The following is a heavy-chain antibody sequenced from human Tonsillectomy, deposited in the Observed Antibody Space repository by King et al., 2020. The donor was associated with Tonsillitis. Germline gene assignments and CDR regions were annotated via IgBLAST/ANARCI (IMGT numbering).Heavy chain of an antibody. CDR1: GFSLSTSGLC. CDR3: ARINNDFWSGYADY. J-gene: IGHJ4*02. D-gene: IGHD3-3*01. V-gene: IGHV2-70*01. Sequence: TLKESGPALVKPTQTLTLTCSFSGFSLSTSGLCVSWIRQPPGKALEWLALIDWDGDTYYTTSLRTRLTISKDTSKNQVVLTMTNMDPVDTATYYCARINNDFWSGYADYWGQGALVTVSS. CDR2: IDWDGDT.